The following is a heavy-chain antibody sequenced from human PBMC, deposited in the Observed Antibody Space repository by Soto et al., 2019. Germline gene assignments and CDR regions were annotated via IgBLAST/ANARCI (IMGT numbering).Heavy chain of an antibody. D-gene: IGHD2-15*01. J-gene: IGHJ4*02. V-gene: IGHV3-73*01. CDR1: GFTFSGSA. CDR3: TSPVAASDRDY. Sequence: GGSLRLSCAASGFTFSGSAMHWVRQASGKGLEWVGRIRSKANSYATAYAASVKGRFTISRDDSKNTAYLQMNSLKTEDTAVYYCTSPVAASDRDYWGQGTLVTVSS. CDR2: IRSKANSYAT.